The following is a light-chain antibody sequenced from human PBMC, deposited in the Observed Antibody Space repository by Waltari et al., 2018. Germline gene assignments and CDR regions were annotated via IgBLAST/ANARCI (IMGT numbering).Light chain of an antibody. CDR1: QSVLYSSNNKNY. J-gene: IGKJ3*01. Sequence: DIVMTQSPDSLAVSLGERATFNCTSSQSVLYSSNNKNYLAWYQQKPGQPPKLRIYWASIREDGVPDRFSGSGSGTDFTITINSLQAEDVAVYYCQQYYNTPSTFGPVTKVDIK. CDR3: QQYYNTPST. CDR2: WAS. V-gene: IGKV4-1*01.